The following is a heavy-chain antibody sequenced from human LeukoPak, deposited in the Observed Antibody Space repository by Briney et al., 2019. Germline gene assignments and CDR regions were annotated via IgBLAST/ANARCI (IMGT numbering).Heavy chain of an antibody. V-gene: IGHV3-23*01. CDR1: GFTFSSYA. J-gene: IGHJ4*02. D-gene: IGHD3-9*01. CDR2: ISGSGGST. Sequence: PGGSLRLSCAASGFTFSSYAMSWVRQAPGKGLEWVSAISGSGGSTYYADSVKGRFTISRDNSKNTLYLQMNSLRAEDTAVYYCAKSICSLYDILPPFDYWGQGTLVTVSS. CDR3: AKSICSLYDILPPFDY.